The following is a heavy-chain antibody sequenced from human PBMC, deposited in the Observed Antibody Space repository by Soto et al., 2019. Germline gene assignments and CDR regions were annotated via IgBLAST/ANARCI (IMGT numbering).Heavy chain of an antibody. CDR1: GSSLTTSPMC. D-gene: IGHD2-21*02. Sequence: SGPTLVNPTQTLTLTCSFSGSSLTTSPMCVSWIRQPPGKALEWLALIDWRDHKYYSTSLKTRLTISKDASKNQVVLRMTNMDPVDTGTYYCTRMLERGDWGPPDYWGQGTLVTVSS. V-gene: IGHV2-70*01. CDR2: IDWRDHK. CDR3: TRMLERGDWGPPDY. J-gene: IGHJ4*02.